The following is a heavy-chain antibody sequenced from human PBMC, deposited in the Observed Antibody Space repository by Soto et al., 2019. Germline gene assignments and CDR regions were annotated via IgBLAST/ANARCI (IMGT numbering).Heavy chain of an antibody. CDR3: ARHHGPTTSENWFDP. D-gene: IGHD5-12*01. J-gene: IGHJ5*02. CDR2: ISTYSGDT. V-gene: IGHV1-18*01. Sequence: QVHLVQSGVEVKTPGASVKVSCQASGYTFFTYDISWVRQAPEQGLEWMGWISTYSGDTKYAQKFQGRVTMTTDTSTTTDYLELRSLRSDDTAVYYCARHHGPTTSENWFDPWGQGTLVTVSS. CDR1: GYTFFTYD.